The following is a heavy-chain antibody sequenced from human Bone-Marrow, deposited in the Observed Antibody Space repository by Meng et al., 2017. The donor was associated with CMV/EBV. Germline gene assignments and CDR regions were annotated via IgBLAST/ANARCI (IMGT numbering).Heavy chain of an antibody. Sequence: SEXLSXXCTVSGGSISSYYWSWIRQPPGKGLEWIGYIYYSGSTNYNPSLKSRVTISVDTSKNQFSLKLSSVTAADTAVYYCARGGGRSRSGSYSVDYWGQGTLVTVSS. J-gene: IGHJ4*02. CDR1: GGSISSYY. V-gene: IGHV4-59*12. D-gene: IGHD1-26*01. CDR3: ARGGGRSRSGSYSVDY. CDR2: IYYSGST.